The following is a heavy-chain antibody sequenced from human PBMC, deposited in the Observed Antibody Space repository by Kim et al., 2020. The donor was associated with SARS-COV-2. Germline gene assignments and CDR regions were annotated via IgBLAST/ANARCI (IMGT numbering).Heavy chain of an antibody. CDR3: ARDRPKTWSPSFDFFNYYLDV. J-gene: IGHJ6*03. Sequence: GGSLRLSCEASGFTLSHFALHWVRQAPGKGLEWVAAFSYDGSREYYADSVKGRFSISRDNSKNTLYLQVHSLRSDDTAVYFCARDRPKTWSPSFDFFNYYLDVWGKGTTVTVAS. CDR1: GFTLSHFA. CDR2: FSYDGSRE. V-gene: IGHV3-30*04. D-gene: IGHD3-9*01.